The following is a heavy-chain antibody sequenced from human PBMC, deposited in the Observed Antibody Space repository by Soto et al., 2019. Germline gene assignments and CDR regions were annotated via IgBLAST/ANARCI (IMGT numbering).Heavy chain of an antibody. CDR3: AKDPGAYNSGWYSHH. V-gene: IGHV3-30*18. CDR2: ISYDGSNK. CDR1: GFTFSSYG. D-gene: IGHD6-19*01. Sequence: QVQLVESGGGVVQPGRSLRLSCAASGFTFSSYGMHWVRQAPGKGLEWVAIISYDGSNKFYADSVKGRFTISRDNSRHTLLLQMNSLRADDTAVYYGAKDPGAYNSGWYSHHRRQGTLVTVSS. J-gene: IGHJ4*02.